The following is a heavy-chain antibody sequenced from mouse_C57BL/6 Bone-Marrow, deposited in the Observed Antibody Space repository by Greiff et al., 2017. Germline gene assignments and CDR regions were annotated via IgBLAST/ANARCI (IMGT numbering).Heavy chain of an antibody. CDR3: VRQESWFAY. CDR1: GFSFNTYA. CDR2: IRSKSNNYAT. Sequence: EADGGLVQPKGSLKLSCAASGFSFNTYAMNWVRQAQVKGLEWVARIRSKSNNYATYYADSVKDRFTISRDDSESMLYLQMNNLKTEDTAMYYCVRQESWFAYWGQGTLVTVSA. V-gene: IGHV10-1*01. J-gene: IGHJ3*01.